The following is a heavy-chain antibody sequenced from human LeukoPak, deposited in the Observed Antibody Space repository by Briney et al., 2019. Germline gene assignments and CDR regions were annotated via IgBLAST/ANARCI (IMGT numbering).Heavy chain of an antibody. Sequence: GGSLRLSCAASGFTFSSYGMHWVRQAPGKGLEWVAVISYDGSNKYYADSVKGRFTISRDNSKNTLYLQMNSLRAEDTAVYYCAKDILIAVAQWDGMDVWGQGTTVTVSS. CDR3: AKDILIAVAQWDGMDV. V-gene: IGHV3-30*18. CDR2: ISYDGSNK. CDR1: GFTFSSYG. J-gene: IGHJ6*02. D-gene: IGHD6-13*01.